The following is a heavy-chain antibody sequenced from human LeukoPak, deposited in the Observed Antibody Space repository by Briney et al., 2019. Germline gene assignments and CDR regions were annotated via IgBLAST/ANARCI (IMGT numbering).Heavy chain of an antibody. CDR2: MNPNSGNT. CDR3: ATGCIAAAGILTMYYYYGMDV. D-gene: IGHD6-13*01. CDR1: GYTFTSYD. J-gene: IGHJ6*02. V-gene: IGHV1-8*01. Sequence: ASVKVSCKASGYTFTSYDINWVRQATGQGLEWMGWMNPNSGNTGYAQKFQGRVTMTRNTSISTAYMELSSLRSEDTAVYYCATGCIAAAGILTMYYYYGMDVWGQGTTVTVSS.